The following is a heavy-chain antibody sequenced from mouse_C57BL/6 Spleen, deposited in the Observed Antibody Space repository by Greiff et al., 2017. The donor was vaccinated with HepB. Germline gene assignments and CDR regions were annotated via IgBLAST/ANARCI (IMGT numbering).Heavy chain of an antibody. Sequence: EVQLVESGPGLVKPSQSLSLTCSVTGYSITSGYYWNWIRQFPGNKLEWMGYISYDGSNNYNPSLKNRISITRDTSKNQFFLKLNSVTTEDTATYYCAREADYDEDYFDYWGQGTTLTVSS. V-gene: IGHV3-6*01. D-gene: IGHD2-4*01. J-gene: IGHJ2*01. CDR1: GYSITSGYY. CDR3: AREADYDEDYFDY. CDR2: ISYDGSN.